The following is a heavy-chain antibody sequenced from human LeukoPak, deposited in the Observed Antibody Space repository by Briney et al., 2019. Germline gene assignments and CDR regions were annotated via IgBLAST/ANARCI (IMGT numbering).Heavy chain of an antibody. CDR3: ARAPRYCSGGSCYFDY. CDR1: GGTFSSYA. D-gene: IGHD2-15*01. CDR2: IIPIFGTA. V-gene: IGHV1-69*13. J-gene: IGHJ4*02. Sequence: SVKVSCEASGGTFSSYAISWVRQAPGQGLEWMGGIIPIFGTANYAQKFQGRVTITADESTSTAYMELSSLRSEDTAVYYCARAPRYCSGGSCYFDYWGQGTLVTVSS.